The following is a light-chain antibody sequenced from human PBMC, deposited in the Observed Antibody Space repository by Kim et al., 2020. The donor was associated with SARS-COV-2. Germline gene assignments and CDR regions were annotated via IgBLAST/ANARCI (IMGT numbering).Light chain of an antibody. J-gene: IGKJ2*01. CDR1: QSVSNTY. V-gene: IGKV3-20*01. CDR2: GAS. CDR3: QHFGRSLYT. Sequence: EIVLTQSPGTLSLSPGERATLSCRASQSVSNTYLAWYQQKPGQAPRLLIHGASSRATGIPDRFSGSGSGTDFTLTISRLEPEDVAVYYCQHFGRSLYTFGQGTKL.